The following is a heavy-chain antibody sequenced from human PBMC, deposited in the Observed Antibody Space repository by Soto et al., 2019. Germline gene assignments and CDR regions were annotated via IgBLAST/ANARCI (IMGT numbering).Heavy chain of an antibody. Sequence: ASVKVSCKVSGYTLTELSMHWVRQAPGKGLEWMGGFDPEDGETIYAQKFQGRVTMTEDTSTDTAYMELSSLGSEDTAVYYCATDQAVAGTAGGYYYGMDVWGQGTTVTVSS. CDR2: FDPEDGET. CDR1: GYTLTELS. CDR3: ATDQAVAGTAGGYYYGMDV. D-gene: IGHD6-19*01. J-gene: IGHJ6*02. V-gene: IGHV1-24*01.